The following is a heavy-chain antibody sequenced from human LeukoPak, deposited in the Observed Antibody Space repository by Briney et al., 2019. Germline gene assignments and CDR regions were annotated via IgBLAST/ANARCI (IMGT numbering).Heavy chain of an antibody. CDR3: ARQLRGEAVAGHLQPFDY. J-gene: IGHJ4*02. CDR2: IYSSGST. D-gene: IGHD6-19*01. V-gene: IGHV4-59*08. Sequence: PSGTLSHTRNGSGGSISRSFWNWIRQPPGKGPGWIGYIYSSGSTNYNPSLKSRVTISVDTSKNQFSLKLSSVTAADTAVYFCARQLRGEAVAGHLQPFDYWGQGTLVTVSS. CDR1: GGSISRSF.